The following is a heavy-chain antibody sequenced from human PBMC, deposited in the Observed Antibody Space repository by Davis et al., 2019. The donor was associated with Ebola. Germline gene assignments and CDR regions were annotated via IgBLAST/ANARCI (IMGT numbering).Heavy chain of an antibody. J-gene: IGHJ4*02. CDR3: AKNKGNYYDSSGLNRYFDY. V-gene: IGHV3-21*01. D-gene: IGHD3-22*01. CDR2: ISSSSSYI. CDR1: GFTFSSYS. Sequence: GESLKISCAASGFTFSSYSMNWVRQAPGKGLEWVSSISSSSSYIYYADSVKGRFTISRDNAKNSLYLQMNSLRAEDTAVYYCAKNKGNYYDSSGLNRYFDYWGQGTLVTVSS.